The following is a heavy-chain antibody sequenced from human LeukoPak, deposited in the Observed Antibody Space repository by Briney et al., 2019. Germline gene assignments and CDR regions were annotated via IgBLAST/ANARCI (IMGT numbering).Heavy chain of an antibody. CDR1: GFTFSSYA. CDR3: ARDEGYSYGFDY. V-gene: IGHV3-30*04. CDR2: ISYDGSNK. J-gene: IGHJ4*02. D-gene: IGHD5-18*01. Sequence: GGSLRLSCAASGFTFSSYAMHWVRQAPGKGLEWVAVISYDGSNKYYADSVKGRFTISRDNSKNTLYLQMNSLRAEDTAVYYCARDEGYSYGFDYWGQGTLVTVS.